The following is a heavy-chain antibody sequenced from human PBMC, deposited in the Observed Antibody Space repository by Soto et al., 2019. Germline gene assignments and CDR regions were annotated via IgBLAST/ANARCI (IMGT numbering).Heavy chain of an antibody. D-gene: IGHD3-10*01. J-gene: IGHJ5*02. V-gene: IGHV3-23*01. CDR2: IYGSGGTT. CDR3: AKNSGWFNT. CDR1: GFPFSSTD. Sequence: GGSLRLSCAASGFPFSSTDMTWVRQAPGKGLGWVSTIYGSGGTTYYADSVKGRFTISRDKSINPVFLQMNSLRADDTALYFCAKNSGWFNTWGQGALVTVSS.